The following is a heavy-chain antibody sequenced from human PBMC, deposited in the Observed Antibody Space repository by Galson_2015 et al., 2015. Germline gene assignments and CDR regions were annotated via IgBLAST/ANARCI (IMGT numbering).Heavy chain of an antibody. Sequence: SLRLSCAASGFTFSSYAMSWVRQAPGKGLEWVSAISGSGGSTYYADSVKGRFTISRDNSKNTLYLQMNSLRAEDTAVYYCAKDLGYDFWSGYLNDAFDIWGQGTMVTVS. V-gene: IGHV3-23*01. J-gene: IGHJ3*02. CDR1: GFTFSSYA. CDR3: AKDLGYDFWSGYLNDAFDI. CDR2: ISGSGGST. D-gene: IGHD3-3*01.